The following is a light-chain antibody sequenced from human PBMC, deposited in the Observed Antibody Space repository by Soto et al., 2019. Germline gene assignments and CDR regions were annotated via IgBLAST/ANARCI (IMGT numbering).Light chain of an antibody. Sequence: QSVRTQPPSVSGAPGQRVTISCTGSSSNIGAGYDVHWYQQLPGTAPKLLIYGNSNRPSGVPDRFSGSKSGTSASLAITGLQAEDAADYYCQSYASSLSALFGGGTKLTVL. CDR3: QSYASSLSAL. J-gene: IGLJ2*01. V-gene: IGLV1-40*01. CDR1: SSNIGAGYD. CDR2: GNS.